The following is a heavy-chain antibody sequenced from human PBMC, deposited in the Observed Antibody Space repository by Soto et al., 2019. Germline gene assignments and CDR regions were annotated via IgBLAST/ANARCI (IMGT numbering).Heavy chain of an antibody. CDR3: ASRSYYDILTGYYPFDY. CDR1: GFTVSSNY. J-gene: IGHJ4*02. CDR2: IYSGGST. V-gene: IGHV3-66*01. Sequence: EVQLVESGGGLVQPGGSLRLSCAASGFTVSSNYMSWVRQAPGKGLEWVSVIYSGGSTYYADSVKGRFTISRDNSKNTLYRQMNSLRAEDTAVYYCASRSYYDILTGYYPFDYWGQGTLVTVSS. D-gene: IGHD3-9*01.